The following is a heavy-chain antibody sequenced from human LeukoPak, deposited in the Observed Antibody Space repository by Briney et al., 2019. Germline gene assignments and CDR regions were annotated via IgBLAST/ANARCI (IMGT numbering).Heavy chain of an antibody. Sequence: GGSLRLSCAASGFTFSIYSMNWVRQAPGKGLEWISYITSNSGTIYYTDSVKGRFTISRDNAKNSLYLQMNSLRAEDTAVYYCARVAPGHDIGRGYFGYWGQGTLVTVSS. J-gene: IGHJ4*02. CDR3: ARVAPGHDIGRGYFGY. V-gene: IGHV3-48*01. CDR2: ITSNSGTI. D-gene: IGHD2-21*01. CDR1: GFTFSIYS.